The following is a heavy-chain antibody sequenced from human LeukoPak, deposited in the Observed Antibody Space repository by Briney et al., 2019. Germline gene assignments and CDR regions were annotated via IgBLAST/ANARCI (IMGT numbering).Heavy chain of an antibody. D-gene: IGHD3-9*01. V-gene: IGHV3-74*01. CDR3: AREAGSQLRYFDWFDSYYFDY. Sequence: GGSLRPSCAASGFTFSSYWMHWVRQAPGKGLVWVSRINSDGSSTSYADSVKGRFTISRDNAKNTLYLQMNSLRAEDTAVYYCAREAGSQLRYFDWFDSYYFDYWGQGTLVTVSS. CDR1: GFTFSSYW. J-gene: IGHJ4*02. CDR2: INSDGSST.